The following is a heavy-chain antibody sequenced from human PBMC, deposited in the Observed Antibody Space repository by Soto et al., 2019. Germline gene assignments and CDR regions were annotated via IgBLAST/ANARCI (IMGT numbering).Heavy chain of an antibody. Sequence: SETLSLTCTVSGASMENHYGSWIRQPPGKGLEYVGYMFYTGRADYNASFTSRVTMSVDTSNNQFSLKLRSVSAADTAVYYCARSGHFFEGAVWGQGNLVTVSS. D-gene: IGHD3-16*01. CDR1: GASMENHY. V-gene: IGHV4-59*11. J-gene: IGHJ4*02. CDR3: ARSGHFFEGAV. CDR2: MFYTGRA.